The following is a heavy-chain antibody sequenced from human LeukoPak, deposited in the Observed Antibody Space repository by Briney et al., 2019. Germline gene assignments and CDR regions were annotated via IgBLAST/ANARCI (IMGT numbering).Heavy chain of an antibody. CDR2: IIPIFGTA. D-gene: IGHD3-3*01. CDR1: GGTFSSYA. J-gene: IGHJ4*02. CDR3: ARSITIFGVATLFDY. Sequence: SVKVSCKASGGTFSSYAISWVRQAPGQGLEWMGGIIPIFGTANYAQKFQGRVTITADESTSTAYMELSSLRSEDTAVYYCARSITIFGVATLFDYWGQGTLVTVSS. V-gene: IGHV1-69*13.